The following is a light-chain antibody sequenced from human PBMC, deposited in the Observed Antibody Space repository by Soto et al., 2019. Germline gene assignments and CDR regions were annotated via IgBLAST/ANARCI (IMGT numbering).Light chain of an antibody. CDR2: GTS. V-gene: IGKV3-15*01. CDR3: QQYSDWPRT. J-gene: IGKJ1*01. Sequence: EILMTQSPATLPVSPWERATLSCRASQSVSANLAWYQHKPGQAPRLLIYGTSTRATGIPARFSGSGSGTHFILSISSLQSEDFAIYYCQQYSDWPRTFGQGTKVEIK. CDR1: QSVSAN.